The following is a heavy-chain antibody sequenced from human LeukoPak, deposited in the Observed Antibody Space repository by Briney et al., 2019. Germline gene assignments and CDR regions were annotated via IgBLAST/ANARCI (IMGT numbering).Heavy chain of an antibody. V-gene: IGHV3-23*01. CDR3: AKYRGPGSGWYGDY. CDR2: ISGGGGTT. D-gene: IGHD6-19*01. Sequence: GGSLRLSCAGSGFAFSTYAMTWVRQAPGKGLEWVSAISGGGGTTYYADSVKGRFTISRDNSKNTLYLQMNSLRAEDTAVYYCAKYRGPGSGWYGDYWGQGTLVTVSS. CDR1: GFAFSTYA. J-gene: IGHJ4*02.